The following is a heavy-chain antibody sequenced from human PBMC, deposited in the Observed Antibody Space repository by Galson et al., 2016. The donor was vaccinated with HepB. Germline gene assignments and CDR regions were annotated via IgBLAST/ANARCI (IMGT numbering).Heavy chain of an antibody. J-gene: IGHJ3*02. CDR3: ARDNSRRENSGYHAFDI. CDR1: GFTFSKYW. Sequence: SLRLSCAASGFTFSKYWMSWVRQAPGKGLEWVANIDQDGSEKYYVDSVKGRVTIFRDNAKNALYLQMNSLGAKDTAGYYCARDNSRRENSGYHAFDIWGQGTMVTVSS. CDR2: IDQDGSEK. D-gene: IGHD3-22*01. V-gene: IGHV3-7*05.